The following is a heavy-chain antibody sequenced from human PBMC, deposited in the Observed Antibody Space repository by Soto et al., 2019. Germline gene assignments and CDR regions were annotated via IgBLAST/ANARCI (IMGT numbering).Heavy chain of an antibody. V-gene: IGHV4-39*01. CDR3: ARHSSSYYFDY. CDR1: GGSISSSSYY. Sequence: SETLSLTCTVSGGSISSSSYYWGWIRQPPGKGLEWIGCIYYSGSTYYNPSLKSRVTISVDTSKNQFSLKLSSVTAADTAVYYCARHSSSYYFDYWGQGTLVTVSS. J-gene: IGHJ4*02. CDR2: IYYSGST. D-gene: IGHD6-6*01.